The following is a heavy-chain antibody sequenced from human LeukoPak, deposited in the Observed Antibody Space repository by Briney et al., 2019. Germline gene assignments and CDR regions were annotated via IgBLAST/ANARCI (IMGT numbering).Heavy chain of an antibody. CDR2: IYTSGST. J-gene: IGHJ4*02. V-gene: IGHV4-61*02. CDR3: AREVLGGSSWYFRPDHNFDY. Sequence: SETLSLTCIVSGGSISSGSYYWSWIRQPAGKGLEWIGRIYTSGSTNYNPSLKSRVTISVDTSKNQFSLKLSSVIAADAAVYYCAREVLGGSSWYFRPDHNFDYWGQGTLVTVSS. D-gene: IGHD6-13*01. CDR1: GGSISSGSYY.